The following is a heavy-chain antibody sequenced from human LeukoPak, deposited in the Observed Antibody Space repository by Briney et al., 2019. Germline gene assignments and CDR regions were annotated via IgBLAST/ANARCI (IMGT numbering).Heavy chain of an antibody. V-gene: IGHV3-30-3*01. CDR2: ISYDGSNK. Sequence: GRSLRLSCAASGFTFSSYAMHWVRQAPGKGLEWVAVISYDGSNKYYADSVKGRFTISRDNSKNTLYLQMNSLRAEDTAVYYCARIASDIYGDPFDYWGQGTLVTVSS. CDR3: ARIASDIYGDPFDY. D-gene: IGHD4-17*01. J-gene: IGHJ4*02. CDR1: GFTFSSYA.